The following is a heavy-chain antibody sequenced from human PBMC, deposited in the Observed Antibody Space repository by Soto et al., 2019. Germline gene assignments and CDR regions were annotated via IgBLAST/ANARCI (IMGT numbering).Heavy chain of an antibody. J-gene: IGHJ6*03. V-gene: IGHV4-59*01. CDR3: ARAGYYGSGFYYYYMDV. Sequence: ETLSLTCTVSGGSISSYYWSWIRQPPGKGLEWIGDIYYSGSTNYNPSLKSRVTISVDTSQNQFSLRLSSVTAADTAVYYCARAGYYGSGFYYYYMDVWGKGTTVTVSS. CDR1: GGSISSYY. D-gene: IGHD3-10*01. CDR2: IYYSGST.